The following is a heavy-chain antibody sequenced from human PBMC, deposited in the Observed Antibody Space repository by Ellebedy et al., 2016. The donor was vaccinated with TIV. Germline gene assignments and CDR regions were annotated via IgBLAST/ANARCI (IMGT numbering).Heavy chain of an antibody. J-gene: IGHJ1*01. V-gene: IGHV3-21*01. Sequence: GESLKISCAASGFTFSNYWMSWVRQAPGKGLEWVSSISSSSSYIYYADSVKGRFTISRDNAKNSLYLQMNSLRAEDTAVYYCARDQWVAVAAWPEYFQHWGQGTLVTVSS. CDR1: GFTFSNYW. D-gene: IGHD6-19*01. CDR3: ARDQWVAVAAWPEYFQH. CDR2: ISSSSSYI.